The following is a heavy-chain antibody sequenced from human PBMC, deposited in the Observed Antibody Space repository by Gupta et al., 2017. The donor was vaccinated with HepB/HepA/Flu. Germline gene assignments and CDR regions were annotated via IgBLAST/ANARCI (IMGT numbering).Heavy chain of an antibody. J-gene: IGHJ3*02. D-gene: IGHD3-10*01. CDR2: IHYSGNT. Sequence: QVQLQESGPGLVKPSGTLSLTCAVSGYSISSINWWSWVRQPPGKGLEWIGEIHYSGNTNDNPSLKSRVTISVDKSKNLFSLNLFSLTAADTAVYYCARGKGLGSGEGGFDIWGQGTMVTVSS. CDR3: ARGKGLGSGEGGFDI. CDR1: GYSISSINW. V-gene: IGHV4-4*02.